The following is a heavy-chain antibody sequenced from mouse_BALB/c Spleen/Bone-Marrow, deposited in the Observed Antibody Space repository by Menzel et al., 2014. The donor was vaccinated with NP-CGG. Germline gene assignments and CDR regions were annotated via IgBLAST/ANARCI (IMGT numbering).Heavy chain of an antibody. D-gene: IGHD1-1*01. V-gene: IGHV3-1*02. CDR3: ARRTTVVAPLDY. J-gene: IGHJ2*01. CDR2: IHYSGST. CDR1: GYSITSGYS. Sequence: EVQRVESGPDLVKPSQSLSLPCTVTGYSITSGYSWHWIRQFPGNTLAWMGYIHYSGSTNYNPSLKSRISITRDTPKNQFFLQLNSVTTEDTATYYCARRTTVVAPLDYWGQGTTLTVSS.